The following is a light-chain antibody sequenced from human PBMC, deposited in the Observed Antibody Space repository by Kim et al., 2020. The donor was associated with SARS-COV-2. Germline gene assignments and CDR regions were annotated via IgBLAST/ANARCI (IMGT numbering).Light chain of an antibody. Sequence: VALGQTVRITCQGDSLRSYYASWYQQKPGQAPLLVIYGKNNRPSGTPDRFSGSSSGNTAYLTITGAQAEDEAGYYCNSRDSNTNVVFGGGTQLTVL. CDR2: GKN. CDR3: NSRDSNTNVV. V-gene: IGLV3-19*01. CDR1: SLRSYY. J-gene: IGLJ2*01.